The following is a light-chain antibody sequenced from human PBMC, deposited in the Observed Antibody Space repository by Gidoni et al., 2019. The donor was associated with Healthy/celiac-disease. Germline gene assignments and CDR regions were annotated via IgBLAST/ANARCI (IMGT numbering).Light chain of an antibody. J-gene: IGKJ4*01. V-gene: IGKV3-15*01. CDR3: QQYNNWPLT. Sequence: EIVMTQSPATLSVSPGERATLSCRASQSVSSNLACYQQKPGQAPRLLSYGASTRATGIPARFSGSGSGTEFTLTISSLRSEDFAVYYCQQYNNWPLTFGGGTKVEIK. CDR1: QSVSSN. CDR2: GAS.